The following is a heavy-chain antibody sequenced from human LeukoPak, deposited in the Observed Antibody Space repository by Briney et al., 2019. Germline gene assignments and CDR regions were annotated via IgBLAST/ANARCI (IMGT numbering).Heavy chain of an antibody. V-gene: IGHV3-48*03. Sequence: PGGSLRLSCAASGFTFSSYEMNWVRQAPGKGPEWVSYISGSGRTIFYADSVKGRFTISRDNAKNSLYLQMNSLRAEDTAVYYCARLYWGSYRFLDYWGQGTLVAVSS. CDR2: ISGSGRTI. CDR3: ARLYWGSYRFLDY. CDR1: GFTFSSYE. J-gene: IGHJ4*02. D-gene: IGHD3-16*02.